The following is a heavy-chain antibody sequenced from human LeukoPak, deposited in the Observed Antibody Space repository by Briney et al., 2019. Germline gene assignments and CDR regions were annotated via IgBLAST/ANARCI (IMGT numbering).Heavy chain of an antibody. CDR3: ARPRFPYYRLSGPDYYYMDV. V-gene: IGHV1-46*01. CDR2: VNPNDGST. D-gene: IGHD2-21*01. CDR1: GYTFINYY. Sequence: GASVKVSCKASGYTFINYYMHWVRQAPGQGLEWMGIVNPNDGSTSYAQKFQGRVTMTRETSTSTVYMELNSLRSEDTAVYYCARPRFPYYRLSGPDYYYMDVWGKGTTVTVSS. J-gene: IGHJ6*03.